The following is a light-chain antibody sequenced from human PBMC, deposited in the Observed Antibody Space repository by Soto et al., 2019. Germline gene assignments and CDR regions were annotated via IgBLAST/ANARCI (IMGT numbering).Light chain of an antibody. J-gene: IGKJ4*01. CDR1: QSVSYN. V-gene: IGKV3-15*01. CDR2: GAF. CDR3: QQYKNCPPLT. Sequence: EIVMTQSPATLSVSPGETATLSCRASQSVSYNLAWYQQKPGQGPRLLIYGAFTRATGIPARFSGSGSGTEFTLTISSLQSEDFALYYCQQYKNCPPLTFGGGTKVDIK.